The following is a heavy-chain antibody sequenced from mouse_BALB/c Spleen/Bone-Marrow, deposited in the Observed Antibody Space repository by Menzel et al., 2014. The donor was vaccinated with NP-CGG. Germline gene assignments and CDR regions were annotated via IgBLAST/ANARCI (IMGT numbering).Heavy chain of an antibody. J-gene: IGHJ2*01. CDR1: GYSFTGYF. CDR3: ARSGYYGISYFDY. CDR2: INPYNCDT. Sequence: VQLQQSGPELVKPGASVKISCKASGYSFTGYFMNWVMQSHGKSLEWIGRINPYNCDTFYNQKFKGKATLTVDKSSSTAHMELRSLASEDSAVYYCARSGYYGISYFDYWGQGTTLTVSS. V-gene: IGHV1-20*02. D-gene: IGHD1-1*01.